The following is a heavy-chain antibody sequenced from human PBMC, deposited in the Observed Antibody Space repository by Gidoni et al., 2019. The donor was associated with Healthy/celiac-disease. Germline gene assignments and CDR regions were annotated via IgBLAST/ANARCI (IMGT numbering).Heavy chain of an antibody. CDR2: INHSGST. D-gene: IGHD6-19*01. V-gene: IGHV4-34*01. Sequence: KGLEWIGEINHSGSTNYNPSLKSRVTISVDTSKNQFSLKLSSVTAADTAVYYCARRGQWLVQNYWGQGTLVTVSS. J-gene: IGHJ4*02. CDR3: ARRGQWLVQNY.